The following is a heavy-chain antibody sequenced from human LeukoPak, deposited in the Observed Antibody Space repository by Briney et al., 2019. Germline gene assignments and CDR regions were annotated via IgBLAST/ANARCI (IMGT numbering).Heavy chain of an antibody. D-gene: IGHD2-2*01. CDR2: ISYDGSNK. J-gene: IGHJ4*02. Sequence: GRSLRLSCAASGFTFSSYGMHWVRQAPGKGLEWVAVISYDGSNKYYADSVKGRFTISRDNSKNTLYLQMSSLRAEDTAVYYCVKAYVPAAAHGYWGQGTLVTVSS. CDR1: GFTFSSYG. CDR3: VKAYVPAAAHGY. V-gene: IGHV3-30*18.